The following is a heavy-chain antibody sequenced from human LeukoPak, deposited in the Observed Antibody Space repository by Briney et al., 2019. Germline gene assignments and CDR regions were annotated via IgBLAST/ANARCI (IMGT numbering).Heavy chain of an antibody. D-gene: IGHD3-3*01. V-gene: IGHV3-30*18. J-gene: IGHJ4*02. CDR3: AKGGVVSHLDY. CDR2: ISYDGSNK. Sequence: GGSLRLSCAASGFTFSSYWMHWVRQAPGKGLEWVAVISYDGSNKYYADSVKGRFTISRDNSKNTLYLQMNSLRAEDTAVYYCAKGGVVSHLDYWGQGTLVTVSS. CDR1: GFTFSSYW.